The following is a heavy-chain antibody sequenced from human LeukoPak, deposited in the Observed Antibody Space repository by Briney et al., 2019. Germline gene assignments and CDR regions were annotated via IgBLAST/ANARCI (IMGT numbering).Heavy chain of an antibody. CDR3: AKTLVGATSGPDYYFVS. D-gene: IGHD1-26*01. CDR2: TNGSGNSS. Sequence: AGGSLRLSCAGSGFTFTRYVMTWVRQAPGKGLEWVSATNGSGNSSYYPDSVKGRFSISRDNSKNTVFLQISGLRAEDTAIYYCAKTLVGATSGPDYYFVSWGQGTLVTVSS. J-gene: IGHJ4*02. CDR1: GFTFTRYV. V-gene: IGHV3-23*01.